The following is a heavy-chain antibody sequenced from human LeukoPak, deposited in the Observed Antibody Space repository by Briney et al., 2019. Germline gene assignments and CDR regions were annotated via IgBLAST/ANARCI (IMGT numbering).Heavy chain of an antibody. CDR1: EGSISPYS. D-gene: IGHD2-8*01. Sequence: SETLSLTCTVSEGSISPYSWSWLRQPPGKGLEWIAHIYNRDTNYNPSLQSRVTISLDTSKNQFSLKLTSVTAADTAVYYCAKNGRTWPSWGQGTLVTVSS. CDR2: IYNRDT. V-gene: IGHV4-59*03. CDR3: AKNGRTWPS. J-gene: IGHJ5*02.